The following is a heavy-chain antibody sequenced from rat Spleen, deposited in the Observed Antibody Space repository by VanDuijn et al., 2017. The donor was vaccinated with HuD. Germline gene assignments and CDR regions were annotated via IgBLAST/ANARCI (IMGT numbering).Heavy chain of an antibody. V-gene: IGHV5-31*01. Sequence: EVQLVESGGGLVQPGGSLKLSCVASGFTFNNYWMTWIRQAPGRGLEWVASITNASGRTYYSDFVKGRFTISRDTAQNTLYLKMNSLRSEDTATYSCARGGFFRYWGQGVMVTVSS. D-gene: IGHD1-6*01. J-gene: IGHJ2*01. CDR1: GFTFNNYW. CDR2: ITNASGRT. CDR3: ARGGFFRY.